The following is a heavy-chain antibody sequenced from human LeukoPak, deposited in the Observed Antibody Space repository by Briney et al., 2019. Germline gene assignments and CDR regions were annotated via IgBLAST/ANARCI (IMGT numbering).Heavy chain of an antibody. Sequence: QAGGSLRLSCAASGFTFSSHYMQWVRQAPGKGLVWVSGIKTDGSAPRYADSVKGRFTISRDNAKDTLYLQMNSLRAEDTAIYYCVRDKSAWAGDYWGQEPWSPSPQ. J-gene: IGHJ4*01. CDR1: GFTFSSHY. CDR2: IKTDGSAP. D-gene: IGHD3-3*01. CDR3: VRDKSAWAGDY. V-gene: IGHV3-74*01.